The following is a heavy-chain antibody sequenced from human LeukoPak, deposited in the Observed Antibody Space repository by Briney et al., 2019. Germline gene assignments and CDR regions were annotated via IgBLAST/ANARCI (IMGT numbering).Heavy chain of an antibody. V-gene: IGHV3-7*03. CDR1: GFTFSSYW. J-gene: IGHJ6*02. CDR2: VNRDGSET. CDR3: ARNNGMDV. Sequence: RPGGSLRLSCAASGFTFSSYWMSWVRQVPGRGPEWVANVNRDGSETYYLDSVKGRFTISKDNAKNSLYLQMNSLRAEDTALYHCARNNGMDVWGQGTTVIVSS.